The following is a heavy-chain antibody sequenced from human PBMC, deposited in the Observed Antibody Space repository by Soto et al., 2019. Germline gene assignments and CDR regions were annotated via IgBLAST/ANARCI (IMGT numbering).Heavy chain of an antibody. Sequence: QVQLQEAGPGLVRTSQTLSLTCTVAGGSMSETDYYWSWLRQSPGQGLQWIGYIYDTWTTSYSPSLKSRVTMSADTSRNQFSLKLTSVTAADTALYFCARGIVRGGFDIWGQGTLVTVSS. V-gene: IGHV4-30-4*01. CDR3: ARGIVRGGFDI. D-gene: IGHD3-10*02. J-gene: IGHJ3*02. CDR1: GGSMSETDYY. CDR2: IYDTWTT.